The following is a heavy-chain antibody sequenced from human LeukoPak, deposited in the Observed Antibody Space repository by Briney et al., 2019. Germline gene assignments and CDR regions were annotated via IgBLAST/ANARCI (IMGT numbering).Heavy chain of an antibody. CDR3: TRDRGWQQFDY. CDR1: EFILSTYW. CDR2: IKQDGSET. V-gene: IGHV3-7*01. D-gene: IGHD5-24*01. J-gene: IGHJ4*02. Sequence: GGSLRLSCAASEFILSTYWMTWVRQAPGKGLEWVANIKQDGSETYYADSVKGRFTISRDNAKNSLYLQMSSLRDDDTAVYYCTRDRGWQQFDYWGQGTLVTVSS.